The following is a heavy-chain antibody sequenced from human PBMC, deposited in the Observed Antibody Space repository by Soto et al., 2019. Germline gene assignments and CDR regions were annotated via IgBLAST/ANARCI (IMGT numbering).Heavy chain of an antibody. Sequence: PSETLSLTCTVSGGSISSSSYYWGWIRQPPGKGLEWIGSIYYSGSTYYNPSLKSRVTISVDTSKNQFSLKLSSVTAADTAVYYCARHFYYGSGSYYHPVWGHYYYYGMDVWGQGTTVTVSS. V-gene: IGHV4-39*01. J-gene: IGHJ6*02. CDR3: ARHFYYGSGSYYHPVWGHYYYYGMDV. D-gene: IGHD3-10*01. CDR2: IYYSGST. CDR1: GGSISSSSYY.